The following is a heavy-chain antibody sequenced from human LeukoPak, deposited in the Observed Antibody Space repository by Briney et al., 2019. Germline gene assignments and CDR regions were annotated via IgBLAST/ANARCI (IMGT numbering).Heavy chain of an antibody. V-gene: IGHV3-7*01. CDR2: IKEEGSEK. Sequence: GGSLRLSCAASGFTFSSYWMSWVRQAPGKGLEWVANIKEEGSEKHYVDPVKGRFTITRDNAKNSLYLQMNSLRAEDTAVYYCARGGWLGDWGQGTLVTVCS. D-gene: IGHD6-19*01. J-gene: IGHJ4*02. CDR1: GFTFSSYW. CDR3: ARGGWLGD.